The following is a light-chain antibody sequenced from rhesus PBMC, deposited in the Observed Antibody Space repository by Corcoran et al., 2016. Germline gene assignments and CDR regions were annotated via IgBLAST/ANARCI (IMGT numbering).Light chain of an antibody. CDR3: QQQNSYPFT. V-gene: IGKV1-25*01. Sequence: DIQMTQSPSSLSASVGDRVTITCRASQGISSSLAWYHQKPGKAPKLLFYAASTLQTGVQSMFNGSGSGTDFTLSISSLQPEDFATYFYQQQNSYPFTFSPGTKLDIK. CDR2: AAS. J-gene: IGKJ3*01. CDR1: QGISSS.